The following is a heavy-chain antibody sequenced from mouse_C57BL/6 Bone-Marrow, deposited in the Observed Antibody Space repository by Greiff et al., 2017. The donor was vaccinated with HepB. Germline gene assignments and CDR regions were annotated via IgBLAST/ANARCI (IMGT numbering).Heavy chain of an antibody. CDR3: ARPHYYGRSDWYFDV. Sequence: VQLQQSVAELVRPGASVKLSCTASGFNIKNTYMHWVKQRPEQGLEWIGRIDPANGNTKYAPKFQGKATITADTSSNTAYLQLSSLTSEDTAIYYCARPHYYGRSDWYFDVWGTGTTVTVSS. J-gene: IGHJ1*03. CDR1: GFNIKNTY. D-gene: IGHD1-1*01. CDR2: IDPANGNT. V-gene: IGHV14-3*01.